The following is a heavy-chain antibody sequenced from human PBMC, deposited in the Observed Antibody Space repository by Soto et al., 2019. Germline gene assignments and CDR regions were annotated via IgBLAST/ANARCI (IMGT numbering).Heavy chain of an antibody. CDR3: TTHPKYNWNDAGWFDP. CDR2: IHHSGTT. Sequence: QVQLQESGPGLVKPSGTLSLTCGVSGGSISNTNWWSWVRQPPGKGLEWIGEIHHSGTTNYNPSLKSRATISADKSNNQFSLKLTSVTASNTALYYCTTHPKYNWNDAGWFDPWCQGTLVTV. D-gene: IGHD1-20*01. J-gene: IGHJ5*02. CDR1: GGSISNTNW. V-gene: IGHV4-4*02.